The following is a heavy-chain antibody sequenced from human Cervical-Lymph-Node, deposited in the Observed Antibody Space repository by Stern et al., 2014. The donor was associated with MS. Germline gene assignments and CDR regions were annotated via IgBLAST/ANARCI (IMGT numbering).Heavy chain of an antibody. V-gene: IGHV4-59*01. CDR3: ARDVGYASGLDY. J-gene: IGHJ4*02. Sequence: QVQLQDSGPGLVKPSETLSLTCTVSVGSIGSYYWSWIRQPSGKGLEWIGYVYYSGSPNYNPSLKSRVTISLDTPKKQFSLKLTSVTAADTAVYYCARDVGYASGLDYWGQGTQVIVPS. D-gene: IGHD3-16*01. CDR2: VYYSGSP. CDR1: VGSIGSYY.